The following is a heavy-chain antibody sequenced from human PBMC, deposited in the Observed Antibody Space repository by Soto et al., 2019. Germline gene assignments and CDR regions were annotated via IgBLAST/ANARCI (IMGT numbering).Heavy chain of an antibody. CDR1: GYTFTSYD. V-gene: IGHV1-8*01. Sequence: ASVKVSCKASGYTFTSYDINWVRQATGQGLEWMGWMNPNSGNTGYAQKFQGRVTMTRNTSISTAYMELSSLRSEDTAVYYCATSYCDYGAHFYYYGMDVWGQGTTVTVSS. CDR3: ATSYCDYGAHFYYYGMDV. CDR2: MNPNSGNT. J-gene: IGHJ6*02. D-gene: IGHD4-17*01.